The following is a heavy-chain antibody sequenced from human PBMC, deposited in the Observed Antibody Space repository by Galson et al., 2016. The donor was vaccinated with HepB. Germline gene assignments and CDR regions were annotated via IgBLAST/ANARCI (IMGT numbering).Heavy chain of an antibody. CDR1: GFTFSKNW. Sequence: SLRLSCAVSGFTFSKNWMSWVRQAPGKGLEWVANIKEDGSDKFYVDSVKGRFTISRDNAKNSLYLQMSSLRVEDTAVCYCVRIGVVIPATKLDYWGQGTLVTVSS. CDR3: VRIGVVIPATKLDY. CDR2: IKEDGSDK. D-gene: IGHD2-2*01. V-gene: IGHV3-7*01. J-gene: IGHJ4*02.